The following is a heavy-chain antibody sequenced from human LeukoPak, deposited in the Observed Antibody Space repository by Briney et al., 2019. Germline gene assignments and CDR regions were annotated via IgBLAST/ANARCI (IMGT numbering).Heavy chain of an antibody. D-gene: IGHD3-16*02. CDR2: ISAYNGNT. CDR1: GYTFTSYG. J-gene: IGHJ5*02. Sequence: ASVKVSCKASGYTFTSYGISWVRQAPGQGLEWMGWISAYNGNTNYAQKLQGRVTMTTDTSTSTACMELRSLRSDDTAVYYCARVMITFGGVIVPTWGQGTLVTVSS. CDR3: ARVMITFGGVIVPT. V-gene: IGHV1-18*01.